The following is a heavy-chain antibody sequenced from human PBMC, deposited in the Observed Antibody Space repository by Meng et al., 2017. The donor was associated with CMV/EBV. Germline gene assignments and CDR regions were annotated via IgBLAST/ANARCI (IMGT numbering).Heavy chain of an antibody. CDR2: ISSSGSTI. J-gene: IGHJ6*02. Sequence: GGSLRLSCAASGFTFSDYYMSWIRQAPGKGLEWVSYISSSGSTIYYADSVKGRFTISRDNAKNLLYLQMNSLRAEDTAVYYCARDQNIVVVPAAPRVHYYYYGMDVWGQGTTVTVSS. V-gene: IGHV3-11*01. CDR1: GFTFSDYY. CDR3: ARDQNIVVVPAAPRVHYYYYGMDV. D-gene: IGHD2-2*01.